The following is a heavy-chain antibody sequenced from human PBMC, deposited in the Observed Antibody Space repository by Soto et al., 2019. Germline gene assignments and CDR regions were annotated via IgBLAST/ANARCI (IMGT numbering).Heavy chain of an antibody. J-gene: IGHJ6*02. CDR2: IIPIFGTA. V-gene: IGHV1-69*01. CDR3: GGGRVVGWELPNYGMDV. CDR1: GGTFSSYA. D-gene: IGHD1-26*01. Sequence: QVQLVQSGAEVKKPGSSVKVSCKASGGTFSSYAISWVRQAPGQGLEWMGGIIPIFGTANYAQKFQGRVTITADESTRTAYMERRSRRSEDTAVYYCGGGRVVGWELPNYGMDVGGQGTTVTVSS.